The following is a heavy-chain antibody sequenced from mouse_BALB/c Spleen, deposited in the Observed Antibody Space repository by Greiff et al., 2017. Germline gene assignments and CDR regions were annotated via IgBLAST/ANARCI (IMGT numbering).Heavy chain of an antibody. Sequence: QVQLKESGAELAKPGASVKMSCKASGYTFTSYWMHWVKQRPGQGLEWIGYINPSTGYTEYNQKFKDKATLTADKSSSTAYMQLSSLTSEDSAVYYCARSVLYDYDGFWFAYWGQGTLVTVSA. J-gene: IGHJ3*01. CDR1: GYTFTSYW. D-gene: IGHD2-4*01. CDR2: INPSTGYT. V-gene: IGHV1-7*01. CDR3: ARSVLYDYDGFWFAY.